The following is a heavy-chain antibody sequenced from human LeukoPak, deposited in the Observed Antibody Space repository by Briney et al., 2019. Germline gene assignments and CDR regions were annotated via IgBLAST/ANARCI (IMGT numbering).Heavy chain of an antibody. CDR3: VSLRPHSSSWYG. Sequence: GGSLRLSCAASGFIFGRDSMNWVRQAPGRGLEWISYISRDSDIRYYADSVRGRFHISRDNARNSLYLQMNSLRAGDTAMYYCVSLRPHSSSWYGWGQGTMVTVSS. V-gene: IGHV3-48*01. D-gene: IGHD6-13*01. CDR2: ISRDSDIR. J-gene: IGHJ3*01. CDR1: GFIFGRDS.